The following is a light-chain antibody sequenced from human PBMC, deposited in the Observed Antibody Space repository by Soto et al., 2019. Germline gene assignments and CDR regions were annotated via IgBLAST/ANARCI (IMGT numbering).Light chain of an antibody. CDR1: QSVGSY. V-gene: IGKV3-11*01. Sequence: EIVLTQSPATLSLSPGERATLACRASQSVGSYLAWYQHKPGQAPRLLIHDASSRATGIPARFSGSGSGTDFTLTISSLEPEHSAVYFCQHRSNCARVTFGQATKLEIK. CDR2: DAS. CDR3: QHRSNCARVT. J-gene: IGKJ2*01.